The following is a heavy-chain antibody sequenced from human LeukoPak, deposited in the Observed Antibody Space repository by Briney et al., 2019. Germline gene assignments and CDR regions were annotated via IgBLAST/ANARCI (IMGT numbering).Heavy chain of an antibody. CDR1: GDSVSNNSAA. CDR2: TYYRSQWYN. Sequence: SQTLSLTCAISGDSVSNNSAAWNWIRQSPSRGLEWLGRTYYRSQWYNDYAVSVKSRITINPDTSKNQFSLQLNSVTPDDTAVYYCAWTNTAIITYDYWGQGTLVTVSS. CDR3: AWTNTAIITYDY. D-gene: IGHD5-18*01. J-gene: IGHJ4*02. V-gene: IGHV6-1*01.